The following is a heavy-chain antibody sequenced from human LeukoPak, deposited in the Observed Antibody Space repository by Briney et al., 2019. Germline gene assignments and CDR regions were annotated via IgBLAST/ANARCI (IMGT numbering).Heavy chain of an antibody. J-gene: IGHJ5*02. Sequence: GGSLRLSCAASGFTFSSYWMSWVRQAPGKGLEWVASIKQDGSEKYYVDSVKGRFTISRDNAKNSLYLQMNSLRAEDTAVYYCAREDCSSTSCYGRNWFDPWGQGTLVTVSS. CDR1: GFTFSSYW. CDR2: IKQDGSEK. D-gene: IGHD2-2*01. CDR3: AREDCSSTSCYGRNWFDP. V-gene: IGHV3-7*01.